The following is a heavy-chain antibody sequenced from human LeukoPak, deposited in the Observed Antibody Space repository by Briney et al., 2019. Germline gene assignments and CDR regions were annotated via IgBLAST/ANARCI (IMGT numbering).Heavy chain of an antibody. J-gene: IGHJ5*02. CDR1: GFTFSSYA. CDR3: TKDKYYEILTGYPNWFDP. V-gene: IGHV3-23*01. CDR2: ISGSGGGT. Sequence: GGSLRLSCAASGFTFSSYAMTWVRQAPGKGLEWGSAISGSGGGTDYADSVKGRFTISRDNSNNTLYLQMNSLRADDAAVYYCTKDKYYEILTGYPNWFDPWGQGTLVTVSS. D-gene: IGHD3-9*01.